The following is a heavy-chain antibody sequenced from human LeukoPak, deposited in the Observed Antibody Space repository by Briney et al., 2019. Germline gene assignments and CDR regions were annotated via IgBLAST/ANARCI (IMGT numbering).Heavy chain of an antibody. D-gene: IGHD2-15*01. CDR2: ISGSGDST. J-gene: IGHJ4*02. CDR1: GFTFNNYA. CDR3: VKGCSYTGCYTSEK. Sequence: GGSLRLSXAASGFTFNNYAMSWVRQAPGKGLEWVSTISGSGDSTHYADCVKGRFTISRDNSKNTLYMQMNSLRVEDTAVYYCVKGCSYTGCYTSEKWGQGTLVTVSS. V-gene: IGHV3-23*01.